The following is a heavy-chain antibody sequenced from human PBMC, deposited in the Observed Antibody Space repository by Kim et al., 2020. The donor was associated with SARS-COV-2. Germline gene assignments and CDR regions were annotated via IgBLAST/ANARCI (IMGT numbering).Heavy chain of an antibody. CDR2: INSDGGTT. D-gene: IGHD1-26*01. V-gene: IGHV3-74*01. Sequence: GGSLRLSCAASGFTISNYWMTWVRQAPGKGLVWVSRINSDGGTTSYADSVKGRFTISRDNAKSTLYLQMNSLRAEDTAVYYCASRRYTGTYYYFDYWGQGTLVTVSS. J-gene: IGHJ4*02. CDR3: ASRRYTGTYYYFDY. CDR1: GFTISNYW.